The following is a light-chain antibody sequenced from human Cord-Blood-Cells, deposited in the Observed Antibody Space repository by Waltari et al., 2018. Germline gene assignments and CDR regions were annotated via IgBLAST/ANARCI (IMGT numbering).Light chain of an antibody. V-gene: IGKV2-28*01. CDR3: MQALQTPFT. CDR1: QSLLHSNGYNY. CDR2: LGS. J-gene: IGKJ3*01. Sequence: DIVMTQSPLSLPVTPGEPASISCRSIQSLLHSNGYNYLDWYLQKPGQSPKLLIYLGSKRACGVPERFSGSGSGTDFTLKISRVEAEDVGVYYCMQALQTPFTFGPGTKVDIK.